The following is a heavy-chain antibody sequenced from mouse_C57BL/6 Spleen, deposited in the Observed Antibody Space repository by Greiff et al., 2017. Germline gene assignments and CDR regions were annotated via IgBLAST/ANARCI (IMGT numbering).Heavy chain of an antibody. CDR2: ISDGGSYT. CDR1: GFTFSSYA. D-gene: IGHD4-1*01. Sequence: EVKLMESGGGLVKPGGSLKLSCAASGFTFSSYAMSWVRQTPEKRLEWVATISDGGSYTYYPDNVKGRFTISRDNAKNNLYLQMSHLKSEDTAMYYGARSTLGRDWYFDVWGTGTTVTVSS. V-gene: IGHV5-4*03. CDR3: ARSTLGRDWYFDV. J-gene: IGHJ1*03.